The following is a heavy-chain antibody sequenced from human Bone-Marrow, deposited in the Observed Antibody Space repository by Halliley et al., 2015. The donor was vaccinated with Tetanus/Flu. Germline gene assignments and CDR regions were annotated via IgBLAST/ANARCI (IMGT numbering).Heavy chain of an antibody. D-gene: IGHD3-10*01. J-gene: IGHJ6*02. CDR1: GFPFGDYA. CDR2: ISWKRDSI. CDR3: AKDVSPGVAFFGLGA. Sequence: SLRLSCAASGFPFGDYAMHWVRQAPGRGLEWVSGISWKRDSIGYADSVKGRFTISRDNSKNTLYLQMNSLRPEDTALYYCAKDVSPGVAFFGLGALGPGAPFSLSS. V-gene: IGHV3-9*01.